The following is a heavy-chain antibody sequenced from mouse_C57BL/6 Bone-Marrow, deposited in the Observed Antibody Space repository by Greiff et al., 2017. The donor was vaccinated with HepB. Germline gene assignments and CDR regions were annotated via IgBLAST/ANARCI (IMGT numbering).Heavy chain of an antibody. D-gene: IGHD1-1*01. CDR2: INYDGSST. J-gene: IGHJ1*03. CDR1: GFTFSDYY. CDR3: ARETATVVATGGYFDV. Sequence: EVQRVESEGGLVQPGSSMKLSCTASGFTFSDYYMAWVRQVPEKGLEWVANINYDGSSTYYLDSLKSRFIISRDNAKNILYLQMSSLKSEDTATYYCARETATVVATGGYFDVWGTGTTVTVSS. V-gene: IGHV5-16*01.